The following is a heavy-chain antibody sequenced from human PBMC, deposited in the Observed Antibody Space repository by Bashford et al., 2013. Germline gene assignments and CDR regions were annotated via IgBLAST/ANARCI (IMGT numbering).Heavy chain of an antibody. Sequence: WVRQMPGKGLEWVGLIHPADSDTKYSPSFQGQVTMSVDKSINTAYLQWRSLKASDTAMYFCARRNGVSSFYYGWDVWGQGTTVTVSS. J-gene: IGHJ6*02. CDR2: IHPADSDT. D-gene: IGHD1-1*01. V-gene: IGHV5-51*01. CDR3: ARRNGVSSFYYGWDV.